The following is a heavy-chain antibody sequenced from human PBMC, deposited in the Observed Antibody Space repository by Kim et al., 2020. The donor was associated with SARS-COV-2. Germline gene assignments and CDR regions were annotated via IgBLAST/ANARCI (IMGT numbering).Heavy chain of an antibody. Sequence: GGSLRLSCAASGFTFSSYSMNWVRQAPGKGLEWVSSISSSSSYIYYADSVKGQFTISRDNAKNSLYLQMNSLRAEDTAVYYCARGLVDYDILTDNYYYGMDVWGQGTTVTVSS. CDR1: GFTFSSYS. D-gene: IGHD3-9*01. CDR2: ISSSSSYI. J-gene: IGHJ6*02. V-gene: IGHV3-21*04. CDR3: ARGLVDYDILTDNYYYGMDV.